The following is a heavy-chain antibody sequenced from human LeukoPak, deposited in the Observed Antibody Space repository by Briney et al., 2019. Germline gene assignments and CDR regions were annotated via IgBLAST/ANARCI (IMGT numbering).Heavy chain of an antibody. V-gene: IGHV4-39*01. CDR3: ARYHRNCSGGSCYPGEYYFDY. CDR1: ARSISMSSYC. J-gene: IGHJ4*02. D-gene: IGHD2-15*01. CDR2: IYYSGST. Sequence: SPSLSPTRTVAARSISMSSYCWGWIRQPPGKGPEWIGSIYYSGSTYYHPSIKSRITISVDTSKNQSSLKLSSMTAADTAVYYCARYHRNCSGGSCYPGEYYFDYWGQGTLVTVSS.